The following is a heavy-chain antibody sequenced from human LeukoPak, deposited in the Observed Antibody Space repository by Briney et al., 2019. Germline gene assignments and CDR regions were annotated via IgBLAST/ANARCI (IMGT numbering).Heavy chain of an antibody. CDR2: ISGSGGST. J-gene: IGHJ3*02. Sequence: GGSLRLSCAASGFTFSSYAMSWVRQAPGKGLEWVSAISGSGGSTYYADSVKGRFTISRDNSKNTLYLQMNSLRAEDTAVYYCAEVIYSSSWYGELDDAFDIWGQGTMVTVSS. D-gene: IGHD6-13*01. CDR3: AEVIYSSSWYGELDDAFDI. V-gene: IGHV3-23*01. CDR1: GFTFSSYA.